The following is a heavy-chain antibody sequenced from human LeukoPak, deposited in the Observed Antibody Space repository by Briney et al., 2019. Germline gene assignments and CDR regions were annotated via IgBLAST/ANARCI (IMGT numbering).Heavy chain of an antibody. V-gene: IGHV1-18*01. Sequence: ASVKVSCKASGYTFTSYGISWVRQAPGQGLEWMGWISAYNGNTNYAQKLQGRVTMTTDTSTSTAYMELRSLRSDDTAVYYCARDLGWQYSGSYFDYWGQGTLVTVSS. CDR3: ARDLGWQYSGSYFDY. CDR2: ISAYNGNT. J-gene: IGHJ4*02. D-gene: IGHD1-26*01. CDR1: GYTFTSYG.